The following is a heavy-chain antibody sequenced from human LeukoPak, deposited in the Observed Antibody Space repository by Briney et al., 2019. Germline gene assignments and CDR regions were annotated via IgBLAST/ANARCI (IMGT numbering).Heavy chain of an antibody. Sequence: SVKLSFKSSGGTFTSYAISWVRQAPGQGLEWMGGIIPIFGTANYAQKFQGRVTITADESTSTAYMELSSLRSEDTAVYYCARPSIYSSGWYTDAFDIWGQGTMVTVSS. CDR1: GGTFTSYA. J-gene: IGHJ3*02. CDR3: ARPSIYSSGWYTDAFDI. CDR2: IIPIFGTA. V-gene: IGHV1-69*13. D-gene: IGHD6-19*01.